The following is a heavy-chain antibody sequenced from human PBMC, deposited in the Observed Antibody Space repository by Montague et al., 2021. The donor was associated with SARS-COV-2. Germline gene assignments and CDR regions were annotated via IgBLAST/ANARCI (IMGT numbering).Heavy chain of an antibody. D-gene: IGHD1-1*01. CDR2: VTTSGTT. CDR1: GGSITGFS. V-gene: IGHV4-4*07. J-gene: IGHJ4*02. Sequence: SETLSLTCAVSGGSITGFSWSWVRQPPGKGLEWIGRVTTSGTTNYNPSLRSRVTMSVDTSKNQFPLNLNSVTAADTAIYYCARTPTRPLSLDSWGQGTLVTVSS. CDR3: ARTPTRPLSLDS.